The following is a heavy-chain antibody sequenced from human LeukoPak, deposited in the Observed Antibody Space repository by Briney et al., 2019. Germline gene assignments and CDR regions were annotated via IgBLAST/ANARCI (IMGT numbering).Heavy chain of an antibody. D-gene: IGHD1-26*01. J-gene: IGHJ4*02. CDR1: GGSISSYY. V-gene: IGHV4-59*08. Sequence: PETLSLTCTVSGGSISSYYWSWIRQPPGKGLEWIGYIYYSGSTNYNPSLKSRVTISVDTSKNQFSLKLSSVTAADTAVYYCARAHSGSYYSSSYYFHYWGQGTLVTVSS. CDR3: ARAHSGSYYSSSYYFHY. CDR2: IYYSGST.